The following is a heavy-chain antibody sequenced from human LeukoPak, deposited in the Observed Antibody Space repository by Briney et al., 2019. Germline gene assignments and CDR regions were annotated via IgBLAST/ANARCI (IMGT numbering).Heavy chain of an antibody. D-gene: IGHD1-26*01. Sequence: GGSLRLSCAVSGFTFISYAMSWVRQAPGKGLDWVPTISGSSGSTYYADSVKGRFTISRDNSKNTLYLQMDSLRAEDTAVYYCAKGGATARFDYWGQGTLVTVSS. CDR1: GFTFISYA. V-gene: IGHV3-23*01. J-gene: IGHJ4*02. CDR2: ISGSSGST. CDR3: AKGGATARFDY.